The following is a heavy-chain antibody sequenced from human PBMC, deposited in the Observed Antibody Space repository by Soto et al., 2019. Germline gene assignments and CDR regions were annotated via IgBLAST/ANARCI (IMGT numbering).Heavy chain of an antibody. CDR1: GFTFSSYS. D-gene: IGHD1-26*01. CDR2: ISSSSSTI. J-gene: IGHJ4*02. V-gene: IGHV3-48*01. CDR3: ARELGRSSLVFLARYNGLDY. Sequence: GGSLRLSCAASGFTFSSYSMNWVRQAPGKGLEWVSYISSSSSTIYYADSVKGRFTISRDNAKNSLYLQMNSLRAEDTAVYYCARELGRSSLVFLARYNGLDYWGQGTLVTVSS.